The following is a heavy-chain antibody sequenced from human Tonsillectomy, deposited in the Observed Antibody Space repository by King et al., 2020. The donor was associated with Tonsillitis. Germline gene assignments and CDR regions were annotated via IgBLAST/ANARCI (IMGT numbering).Heavy chain of an antibody. V-gene: IGHV4-39*01. Sequence: LQLQESGPGLVKPSETLSLTCTVSGGSISSSSYYWGWIRQPPGKGLEWIGSIYYSGSTYYNPSLKSRVTISVDTSKNQFSLKLSSVTAADTAVYYCARGLTYYYDSSGLSEPYGMDVWGQGTTVTVSS. CDR3: ARGLTYYYDSSGLSEPYGMDV. CDR2: IYYSGST. D-gene: IGHD3-22*01. CDR1: GGSISSSSYY. J-gene: IGHJ6*02.